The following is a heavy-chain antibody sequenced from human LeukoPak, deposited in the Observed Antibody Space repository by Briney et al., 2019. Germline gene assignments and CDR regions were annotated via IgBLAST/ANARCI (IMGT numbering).Heavy chain of an antibody. Sequence: PSETLSLTCTVSGDSIGGYYWSWVRQPPGKGLEWIGYIYYSGSTTYNPSLNSRVTISVDSSKNQFSLRLTSVTAADTAVYYCARRTVVLDYWGQGTLVNVSS. D-gene: IGHD4-23*01. CDR2: IYYSGST. CDR1: GDSIGGYY. V-gene: IGHV4-59*08. J-gene: IGHJ4*02. CDR3: ARRTVVLDY.